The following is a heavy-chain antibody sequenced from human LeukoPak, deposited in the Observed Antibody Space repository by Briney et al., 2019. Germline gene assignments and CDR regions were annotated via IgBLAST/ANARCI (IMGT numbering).Heavy chain of an antibody. V-gene: IGHV4-59*08. CDR2: IYYSGST. CDR1: GGSISSYY. CDR3: ARTSGSYLRYFDY. Sequence: PSETLSLTCTVSGGSISSYYWSWIRQPPGKGLEWIGYIYYSGSTNYNPSLKSRVTISVDTSKNQFSLKLSSVTAADTAVYYCARTSGSYLRYFDYWGQGTLVTVSS. J-gene: IGHJ4*02. D-gene: IGHD1-26*01.